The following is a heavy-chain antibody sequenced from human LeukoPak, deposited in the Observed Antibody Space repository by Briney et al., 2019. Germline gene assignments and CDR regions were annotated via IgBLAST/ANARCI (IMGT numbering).Heavy chain of an antibody. CDR2: IYYSGST. V-gene: IGHV4-39*01. J-gene: IGHJ5*02. CDR1: GGSISSSSHY. D-gene: IGHD2-21*01. CDR3: ARHIVVVSTPADWFDP. Sequence: PSETLSLTCTVPGGSISSSSHYCGWIRQPPGRGLEWITSIYYSGSTYYNPSLKSRVTISVDTSKNQFSLKLSSVSAADTAVYHCARHIVVVSTPADWFDPWGQGTLVTVSS.